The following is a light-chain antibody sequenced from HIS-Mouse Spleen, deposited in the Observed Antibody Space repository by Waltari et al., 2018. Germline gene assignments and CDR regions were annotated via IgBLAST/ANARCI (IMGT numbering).Light chain of an antibody. V-gene: IGLV3-10*01. CDR2: EDS. CDR3: YSTDSSGNHRV. CDR1: ALPTKY. Sequence: SYELTQPPSVSVSPVQTARITCPGDALPTKYAYWYQQNSGQAPVLVIYEDSKRPSGIPERFSGSSSGTMATLTISGAQVEDEADYYCYSTDSSGNHRVFGGGTKLTVL. J-gene: IGLJ2*01.